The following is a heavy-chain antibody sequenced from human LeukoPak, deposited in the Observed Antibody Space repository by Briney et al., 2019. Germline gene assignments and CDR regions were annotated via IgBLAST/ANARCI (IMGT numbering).Heavy chain of an antibody. CDR3: ASTCSSTSCYPTYGFDY. D-gene: IGHD2-2*01. CDR1: GGSISSYY. J-gene: IGHJ4*02. V-gene: IGHV4-4*07. CDR2: IYTSGST. Sequence: PSETLSLTCTVSGGSISSYYWSWIRQPAGKGLEWIGRIYTSGSTNYDPSLKSRVTMSVDTSKNQLSLKLSSVTAADTAVYYCASTCSSTSCYPTYGFDYWGQGTLVTVSS.